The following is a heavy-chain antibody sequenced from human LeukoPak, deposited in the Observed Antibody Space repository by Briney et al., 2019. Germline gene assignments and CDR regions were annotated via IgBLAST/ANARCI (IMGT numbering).Heavy chain of an antibody. Sequence: GGSLRLSCAASGFTFSSYAMHWVRQAPGKGLEWVAVISYDGSNKYYADCVKGRFTISRDNSKNTLYLQMNSLRAEDTAVYYCASPTDDSSGYEEYFQHWGQGTLVTVSS. CDR1: GFTFSSYA. D-gene: IGHD3-22*01. V-gene: IGHV3-30-3*01. CDR2: ISYDGSNK. J-gene: IGHJ1*01. CDR3: ASPTDDSSGYEEYFQH.